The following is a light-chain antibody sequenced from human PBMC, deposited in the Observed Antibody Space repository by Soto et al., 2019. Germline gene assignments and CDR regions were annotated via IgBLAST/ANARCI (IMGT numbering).Light chain of an antibody. CDR1: SSDVGAYNF. V-gene: IGLV2-11*01. CDR2: DVN. CDR3: CSYAGNYKYV. J-gene: IGLJ1*01. Sequence: QSALTQPRSVSGSPGQSVTISCTGTSSDVGAYNFASWYQQHPGSAPKLIIHDVNKRPSGVPDRFSGSKSGNTASLTISGLQADDEADYYCCSYAGNYKYVFGTATKVTVL.